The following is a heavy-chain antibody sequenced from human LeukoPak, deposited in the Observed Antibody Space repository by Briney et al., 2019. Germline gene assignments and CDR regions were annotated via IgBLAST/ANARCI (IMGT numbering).Heavy chain of an antibody. CDR3: ARDRAAYCGGDCYPNWFDP. CDR1: GGSISSGSYY. V-gene: IGHV4-61*02. J-gene: IGHJ5*02. CDR2: IYTSGST. Sequence: SQTLSLTCTVSGGSISSGSYYWSWIRQPAGKGLEWIGRIYTSGSTNYNPSLKSRVTISVDTSKNQFSLKLSSVTAADTAVYYRARDRAAYCGGDCYPNWFDPWGQGTLVTVSS. D-gene: IGHD2-21*02.